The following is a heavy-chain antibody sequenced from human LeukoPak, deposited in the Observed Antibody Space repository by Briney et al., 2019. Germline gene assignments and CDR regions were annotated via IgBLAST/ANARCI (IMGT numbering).Heavy chain of an antibody. CDR3: ARDYDIGPLLDY. CDR1: GFDLYISL. D-gene: IGHD3-9*01. J-gene: IGHJ4*02. Sequence: GESLSLFCAASGFDLYISLMTGVRQARGEGGEGVATIYQEGSGKYYADSVKGRFPVSRDNAKSSLYLQMDSLRAEDTAVYYCARDYDIGPLLDYCGQATLVTASA. V-gene: IGHV3-7*01. CDR2: IYQEGSGK.